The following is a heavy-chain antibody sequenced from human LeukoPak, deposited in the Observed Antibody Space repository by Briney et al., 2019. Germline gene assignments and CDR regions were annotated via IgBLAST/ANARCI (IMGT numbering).Heavy chain of an antibody. CDR2: IDHSGST. V-gene: IGHV4-34*01. D-gene: IGHD3-22*01. CDR3: ARRVTIIVVVFDS. J-gene: IGHJ4*02. Sequence: PSETLSLTXAVSGGSVSGYYWSWIRQSPGKGLEWIGEIDHSGSTNYNPSLKSRVSITVDTSKNQFSLNLTSVTAADTAVYYCARRVTIIVVVFDSWGQGTLATVSS. CDR1: GGSVSGYY.